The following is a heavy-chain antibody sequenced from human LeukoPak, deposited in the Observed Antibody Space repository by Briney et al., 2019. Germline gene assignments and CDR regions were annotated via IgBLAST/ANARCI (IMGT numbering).Heavy chain of an antibody. CDR2: IYYSGST. J-gene: IGHJ6*02. CDR1: GGSIRSYY. V-gene: IGHV4-59*01. Sequence: PSETLSLTCTVSGGSIRSYYWSWIRQPPGKGLEWIGYIYYSGSTNYNPSLKSRVTISVDTSKNQFSLNLSSVTAADTAVHYCARGYYYALDVWGQGTTVTVSS. CDR3: ARGYYYALDV.